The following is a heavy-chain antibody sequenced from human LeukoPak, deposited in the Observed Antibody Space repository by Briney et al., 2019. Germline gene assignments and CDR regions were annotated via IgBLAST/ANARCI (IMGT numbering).Heavy chain of an antibody. V-gene: IGHV3-23*01. CDR1: GFTFSSYA. CDR3: ARGYYSGSGRYYFDF. D-gene: IGHD3-10*01. Sequence: PGGSQRLSCAAAGFTFSSYAMNWVRQAPGKGLEWISVIGGSGSTTSYADSVKGRFTISRDNSKNTLFLQMSSLRVDDTAVYYCARGYYSGSGRYYFDFWGQGTLVTVSS. J-gene: IGHJ4*02. CDR2: IGGSGSTT.